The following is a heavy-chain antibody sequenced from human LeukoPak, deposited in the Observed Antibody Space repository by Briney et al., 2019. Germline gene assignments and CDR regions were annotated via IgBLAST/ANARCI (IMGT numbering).Heavy chain of an antibody. J-gene: IGHJ6*02. CDR3: VKDTAMEPYDYYYYGMDV. D-gene: IGHD5-18*01. CDR1: GFTFGSYG. Sequence: GGSLRLSSAASGFTFGSYGMHWVRQAPGKGLEWVAVISHDGKKKFYVDFVKSRFTISRDNSENTLYLQMNSLRTEDTAMYYCVKDTAMEPYDYYYYGMDVWGQGTTITVSS. V-gene: IGHV3-30*18. CDR2: ISHDGKKK.